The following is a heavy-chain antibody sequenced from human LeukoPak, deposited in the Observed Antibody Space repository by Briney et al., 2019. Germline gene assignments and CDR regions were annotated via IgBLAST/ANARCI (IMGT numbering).Heavy chain of an antibody. CDR1: GFTFSSFA. D-gene: IGHD3-22*01. Sequence: PGGSLRLSCAASGFTFSSFAMSWVRQAPGKGLEWVSGISGSGGSTYYADSVKGRFTISRDNSKNTLYLQMNSLRAEDTAVYYCAKSPYYDSSGYYYFDYWGQGTLVTVSS. V-gene: IGHV3-23*01. CDR3: AKSPYYDSSGYYYFDY. CDR2: ISGSGGST. J-gene: IGHJ4*02.